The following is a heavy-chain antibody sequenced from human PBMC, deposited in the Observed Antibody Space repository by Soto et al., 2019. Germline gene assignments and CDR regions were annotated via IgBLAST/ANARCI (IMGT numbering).Heavy chain of an antibody. CDR3: ARDHSLDAFDI. CDR2: IYYSGST. J-gene: IGHJ3*02. CDR1: GGSISSGGYY. Sequence: QVQLQESGPGLVKPSQTLSLTCTVSGGSISSGGYYWSWIRQHPGKGLEWIGYIYYSGSTYYNPSLKSRVTISVGTSKNQFALKLSSVTAADTDVYYCARDHSLDAFDIWGQGTMVTVSS. V-gene: IGHV4-31*03.